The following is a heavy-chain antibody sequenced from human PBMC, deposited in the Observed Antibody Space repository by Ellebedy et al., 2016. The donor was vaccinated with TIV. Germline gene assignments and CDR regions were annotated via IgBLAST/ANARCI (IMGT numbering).Heavy chain of an antibody. D-gene: IGHD2-15*01. J-gene: IGHJ4*02. CDR3: AKGYCSGGSCNLLDY. V-gene: IGHV3-30*18. CDR1: GFTFSSYG. Sequence: GESLKISCAASGFTFSSYGMHWVRQAPGKGLEWVAVISYDGSNKYYADSVKGRFTISRDNSKNTLYLQMNSLRAEDTAVYYCAKGYCSGGSCNLLDYWGQGTLVTVSS. CDR2: ISYDGSNK.